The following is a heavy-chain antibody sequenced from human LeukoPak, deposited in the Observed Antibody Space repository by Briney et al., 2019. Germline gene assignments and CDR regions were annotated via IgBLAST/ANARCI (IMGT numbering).Heavy chain of an antibody. J-gene: IGHJ5*02. CDR1: GYTFTSYY. V-gene: IGHV1-2*06. CDR2: INPNSGGT. Sequence: ASVKVSCKASGYTFTSYYMHWVRQAPGQGLEWMGRINPNSGGTNYAQKFQGRVTMTRDTSISTAYMELSRLRSDDTAVYYCARVRGVSYWFDPWGQGTLVTVSS. D-gene: IGHD3-10*01. CDR3: ARVRGVSYWFDP.